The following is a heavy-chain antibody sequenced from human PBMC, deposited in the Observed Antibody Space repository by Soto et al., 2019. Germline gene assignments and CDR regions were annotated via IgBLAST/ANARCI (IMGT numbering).Heavy chain of an antibody. J-gene: IGHJ6*02. CDR3: ARDSGSYGVDV. Sequence: SETLSLTCAVYGGSFSGYYWSWIRQPPGKGLEWIGNIYYSGGTYYNPSLKSRVTISSDTSKNQFSLRLSSVTAADTAVYYCARDSGSYGVDVWGQGTTVTVSS. CDR2: IYYSGGT. CDR1: GGSFSGYY. D-gene: IGHD3-10*01. V-gene: IGHV4-34*09.